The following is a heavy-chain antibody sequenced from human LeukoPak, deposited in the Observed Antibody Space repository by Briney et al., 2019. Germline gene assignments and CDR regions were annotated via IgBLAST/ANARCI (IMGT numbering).Heavy chain of an antibody. J-gene: IGHJ4*02. CDR3: ARNGRVRRVVKDLFEY. CDR2: VSPYNGNT. CDR1: GGTFSNYA. V-gene: IGHV1-18*01. D-gene: IGHD3-10*01. Sequence: GSSVKVSCKASGGTFSNYAISWVRQAPGQGLEWMGRVSPYNGNTYYSQRFQDRVTITKDTSTGTAYMDLRNLRTDDTAMYYCARNGRVRRVVKDLFEYWGQGTLVAVSS.